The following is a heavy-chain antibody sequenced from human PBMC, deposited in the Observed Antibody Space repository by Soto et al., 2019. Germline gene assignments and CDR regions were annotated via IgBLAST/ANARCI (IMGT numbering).Heavy chain of an antibody. CDR1: GFTFRNFV. J-gene: IGHJ4*02. V-gene: IGHV3-23*01. CDR3: AQDRGWGVVSPSHDY. CDR2: IRATGGQT. Sequence: EVQLLESGGAMVQPGGSLRLSCAASGFTFRNFVMSWVRQAPGKGLEWVSAIRATGGQTFYADSVKGRFTISRDNSKNMLYLQINSPRDEDTALYFCAQDRGWGVVSPSHDYWGQGTLVTVSS. D-gene: IGHD2-21*01.